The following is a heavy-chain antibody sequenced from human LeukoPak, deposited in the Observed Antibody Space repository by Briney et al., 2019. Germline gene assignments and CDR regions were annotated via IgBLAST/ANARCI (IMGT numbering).Heavy chain of an antibody. V-gene: IGHV3-23*01. CDR3: AKDPRPYCTGKFDY. D-gene: IGHD2-8*02. Sequence: PGGSLRLSCTASGFTFNNYAMSWVRQAPGEGLEWVSGISGGGDHTNYVDSVKGRFTISRDNSKNTLYLQMNSLRAEDTAVYYCAKDPRPYCTGKFDYWGQGTLVTVSS. CDR1: GFTFNNYA. CDR2: ISGGGDHT. J-gene: IGHJ4*02.